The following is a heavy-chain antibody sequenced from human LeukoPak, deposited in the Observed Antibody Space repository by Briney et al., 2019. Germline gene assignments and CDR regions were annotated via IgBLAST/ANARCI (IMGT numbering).Heavy chain of an antibody. Sequence: ASVKVSCKASGYTFTSYAISWVRQAPGQGLEWMGGIIPIFGTANYAQKFQGRVTITTDESTSTAYMELSSLRSEDTAVYYCASHSVGYSGYAPFDYWGQGTLVTVSS. CDR1: GYTFTSYA. CDR3: ASHSVGYSGYAPFDY. D-gene: IGHD5-12*01. J-gene: IGHJ4*02. CDR2: IIPIFGTA. V-gene: IGHV1-69*05.